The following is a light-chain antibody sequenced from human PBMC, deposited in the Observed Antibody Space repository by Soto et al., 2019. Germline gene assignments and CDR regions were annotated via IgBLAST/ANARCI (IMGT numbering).Light chain of an antibody. V-gene: IGLV2-14*01. CDR1: SSDVGGYTY. CDR3: TSYTSSSTPYV. J-gene: IGLJ1*01. Sequence: QLVLTQPASVSGSPGQSITISCAGTSSDVGGYTYVSWYQQHPGKAPKLMIYDVSNRPSGVSNRFSGSKSGNTASLTISGLQAEDEADYYCTSYTSSSTPYVFGGGTKVTVL. CDR2: DVS.